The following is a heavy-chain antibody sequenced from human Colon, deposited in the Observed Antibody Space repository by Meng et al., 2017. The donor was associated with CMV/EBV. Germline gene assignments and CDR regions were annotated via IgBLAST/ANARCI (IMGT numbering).Heavy chain of an antibody. V-gene: IGHV1-18*01. J-gene: IGHJ6*02. D-gene: IGHD3-3*01. CDR2: ISAYNGET. CDR3: ARGSSSTMFGDYYYGMDV. Sequence: ASVKVSCKASGYTFTSYDINWVRQAPGQGFEWMGWISAYNGETKYEEKLQDRVTMTTDTSTSTAYMELRSLRSDDTAVYYCARGSSSTMFGDYYYGMDVWGQGTTVTVSS. CDR1: GYTFTSYD.